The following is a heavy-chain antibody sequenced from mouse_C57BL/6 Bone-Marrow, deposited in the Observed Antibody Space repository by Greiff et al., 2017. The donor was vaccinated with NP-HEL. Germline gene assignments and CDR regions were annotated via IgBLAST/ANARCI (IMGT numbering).Heavy chain of an antibody. CDR1: GFSLTSYA. D-gene: IGHD1-1*01. Sequence: VQLVESGPGLVAPSQSLSITCTVSGFSLTSYAISWVRQPPGKGLEWLGVIWTGGGTNYNSALKSRLSISKDNSKSQVFLKMNSLQTDDTARYYCARSSYYYGSSYWYFDVWGTGTTVTVSS. CDR3: ARSSYYYGSSYWYFDV. J-gene: IGHJ1*03. V-gene: IGHV2-9-1*01. CDR2: IWTGGGT.